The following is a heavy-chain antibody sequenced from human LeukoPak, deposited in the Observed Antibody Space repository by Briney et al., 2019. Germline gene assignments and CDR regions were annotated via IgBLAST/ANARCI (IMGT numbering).Heavy chain of an antibody. CDR2: IYPNGTT. D-gene: IGHD6-13*01. CDR3: ARDPNSNSWFGPFSDY. CDR1: GGSISSGSYH. Sequence: SSQTLSLTCTVSGGSISSGSYHWSWIRQPAGKGLEWIGRIYPNGTTNYNPSLKSRVTISVDTSKNQFSLKLSSVTAADTAVYYCARDPNSNSWFGPFSDYWGQGTVVTVSS. J-gene: IGHJ4*02. V-gene: IGHV4-61*02.